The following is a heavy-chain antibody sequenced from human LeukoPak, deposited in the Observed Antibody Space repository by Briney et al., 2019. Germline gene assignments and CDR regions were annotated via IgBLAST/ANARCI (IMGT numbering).Heavy chain of an antibody. V-gene: IGHV3-30-3*01. Sequence: GGSLRLSCAASGFTFSSYAMHWVRQAPGKGLEWVAVISYDGSNKYYADSVKGRFTISRDNSKNTLYLQMNSLRAEDTAVYYCARSFYSGSFIDWFDPWGQGTLVTVSS. CDR1: GFTFSSYA. CDR3: ARSFYSGSFIDWFDP. D-gene: IGHD1-26*01. J-gene: IGHJ5*02. CDR2: ISYDGSNK.